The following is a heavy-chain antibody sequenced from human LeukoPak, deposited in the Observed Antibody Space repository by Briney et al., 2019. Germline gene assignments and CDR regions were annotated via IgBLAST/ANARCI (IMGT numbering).Heavy chain of an antibody. CDR3: AKSYYDYVWGSSPFDY. J-gene: IGHJ4*02. CDR2: ISYDGSNK. CDR1: GFTFSSYG. Sequence: PGRSLRLSCAASGFTFSSYGMHWVRQAPGKGLEWVAVISYDGSNKYYADSVKGRFTISRDNSKNTLYLQMNSLRAEDTAVYYCAKSYYDYVWGSSPFDYWGQGTLVTVSS. D-gene: IGHD3-16*01. V-gene: IGHV3-30*18.